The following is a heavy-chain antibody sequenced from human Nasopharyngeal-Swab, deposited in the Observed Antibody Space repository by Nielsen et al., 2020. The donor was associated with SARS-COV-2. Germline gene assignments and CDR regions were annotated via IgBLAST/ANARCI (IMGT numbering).Heavy chain of an antibody. CDR1: GFTFSSYA. CDR2: ISGSGGST. CDR3: AKGRGADY. V-gene: IGHV3-23*01. D-gene: IGHD3-10*01. J-gene: IGHJ4*02. Sequence: GESLKISCAASGFTFSSYAMSWVRQAPGKGLEWVSAISGSGGSTYYADSVKGRFTISKDNSKNTLCLQMNSMRAEDTAVYYCAKGRGADYWGQGTLVTVSS.